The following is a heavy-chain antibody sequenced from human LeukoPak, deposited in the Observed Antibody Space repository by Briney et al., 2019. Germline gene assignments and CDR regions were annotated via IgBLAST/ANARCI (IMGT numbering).Heavy chain of an antibody. D-gene: IGHD3-22*01. J-gene: IGHJ1*01. V-gene: IGHV1-2*02. Sequence: ASVKVSCKASGYTFTGYYMHWVRQAPGQGLEWMGWINPNSGGTNYAQKFQGRVTMTRDTSSTTAYVELSRLRSDDTAVYYCARLVVISTTSEYFQEWGQGTLVIVSS. CDR2: INPNSGGT. CDR1: GYTFTGYY. CDR3: ARLVVISTTSEYFQE.